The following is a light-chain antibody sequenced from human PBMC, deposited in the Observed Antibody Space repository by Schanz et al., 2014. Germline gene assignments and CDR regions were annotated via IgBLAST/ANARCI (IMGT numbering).Light chain of an antibody. CDR3: QQYGSSPWT. V-gene: IGKV3-20*01. J-gene: IGKJ1*01. CDR2: RAS. CDR1: QSVSTN. Sequence: EIVMTQSPATLSVSPGERATLSCRASQSVSTNLAWYQHKPGQAPRLLIYRASNRAAGIPDRFSGSGSGTDFTLTISRLDPEDFAVYYCQQYGSSPWTFGQGTKVEIK.